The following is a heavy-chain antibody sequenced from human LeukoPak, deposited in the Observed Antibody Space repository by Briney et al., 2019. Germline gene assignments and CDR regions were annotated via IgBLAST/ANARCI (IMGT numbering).Heavy chain of an antibody. CDR3: ARLSILAQWSWNFDF. Sequence: PSETLSLTCAVSGYSISSGYYWAWIRQPPGRGLEGIGIINLSGSSYYNPSLKSQVTLAVDTSKNKLSLKLSSVTAADTAVYNCARLSILAQWSWNFDFWGQGTLVTVSS. CDR2: INLSGSS. D-gene: IGHD3-3*01. J-gene: IGHJ4*01. V-gene: IGHV4-38-2*01. CDR1: GYSISSGYY.